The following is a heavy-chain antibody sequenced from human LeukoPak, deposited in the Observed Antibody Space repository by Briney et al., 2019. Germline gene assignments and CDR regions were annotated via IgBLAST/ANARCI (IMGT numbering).Heavy chain of an antibody. J-gene: IGHJ4*02. Sequence: GASVKVSCKASGYTFTSYGISWVRQAPGQGLEWMGWISAYNGNTNYAQKLQGRVTMTTDTSTSTAYMELRSLRSDDTAVYYCARNGCSRGYCSSTSWDDYWGQGTLVTVPS. CDR1: GYTFTSYG. V-gene: IGHV1-18*01. D-gene: IGHD2-2*01. CDR2: ISAYNGNT. CDR3: ARNGCSRGYCSSTSWDDY.